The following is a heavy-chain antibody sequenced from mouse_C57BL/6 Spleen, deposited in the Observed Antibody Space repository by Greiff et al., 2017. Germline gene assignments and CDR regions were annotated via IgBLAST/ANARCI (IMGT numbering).Heavy chain of an antibody. V-gene: IGHV1-7*01. CDR1: GYTFTSYW. CDR3: ANYSNYDSFDY. J-gene: IGHJ2*01. Sequence: QVQLQQSGAELAKPGASVKLSCTASGYTFTSYWMHWVKQRPGQGLEWIGYINPSSGYTKYNQKFKDKATFTADKSSSTAYMQLSSLTYDDSAVYDCANYSNYDSFDYWGQGTTLTVSS. CDR2: INPSSGYT. D-gene: IGHD2-5*01.